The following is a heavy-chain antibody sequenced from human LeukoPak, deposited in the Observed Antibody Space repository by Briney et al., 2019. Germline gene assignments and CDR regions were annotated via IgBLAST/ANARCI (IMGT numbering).Heavy chain of an antibody. CDR3: ARESGIAAALDL. J-gene: IGHJ5*02. V-gene: IGHV3-72*01. Sequence: GGSLRLSCAASGFTFSDHYMAWVRQAPGKGLEWVGRTRNKANSYTTEYAASVKGRFTISRDDSKNSLYLQMNSLRAEDTAVYYCARESGIAAALDLWGQGTLVTVSS. CDR2: TRNKANSYTT. D-gene: IGHD6-13*01. CDR1: GFTFSDHY.